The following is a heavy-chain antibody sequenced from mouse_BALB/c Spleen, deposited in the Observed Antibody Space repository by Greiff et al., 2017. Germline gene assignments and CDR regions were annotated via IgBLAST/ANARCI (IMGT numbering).Heavy chain of an antibody. D-gene: IGHD2-3*01. Sequence: EVQGVESGGGLVQPGGSRKLSCAASGFTFSSFGMHWVRQAPEKGLEWVAYISSGSSTIYYADTVKGRFTISRDNPKNTLFLQMTSLRSEDTAMYYCARGDGYLYAMDYWGQGTSVTVSS. V-gene: IGHV5-17*02. J-gene: IGHJ4*01. CDR3: ARGDGYLYAMDY. CDR2: ISSGSSTI. CDR1: GFTFSSFG.